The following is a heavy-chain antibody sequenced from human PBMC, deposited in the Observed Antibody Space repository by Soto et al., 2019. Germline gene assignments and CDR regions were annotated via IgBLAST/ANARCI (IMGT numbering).Heavy chain of an antibody. CDR2: LSDSGDSI. V-gene: IGHV3-23*01. D-gene: IGHD6-13*01. CDR3: AKVSSSWYAGFFDL. CDR1: GFTFSSHA. Sequence: EVQLLESGGGLVQPGRSLRLSCTASGFTFSSHAMTWVRQAPGKGLEWVSGLSDSGDSIYYADSVKGRFTIYRDNSMNTLYLQMNTLRVEDTAVYYCAKVSSSWYAGFFDLWGQGTLVTVPS. J-gene: IGHJ4*02.